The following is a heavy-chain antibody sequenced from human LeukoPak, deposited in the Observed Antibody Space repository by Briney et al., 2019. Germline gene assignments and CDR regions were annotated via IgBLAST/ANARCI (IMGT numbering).Heavy chain of an antibody. CDR3: ARNKGYDSSGNDAFDI. J-gene: IGHJ3*02. V-gene: IGHV1-2*04. CDR2: INPNSGGT. D-gene: IGHD3-22*01. Sequence: GASVKVSCKASGYTFTGYYMHWVRQAPGQGLEWMGWINPNSGGTNYAQKFQGWVTMTRDTSISTAYMELSRLRSDDTAVYYCARNKGYDSSGNDAFDIWGQGTMVTVSS. CDR1: GYTFTGYY.